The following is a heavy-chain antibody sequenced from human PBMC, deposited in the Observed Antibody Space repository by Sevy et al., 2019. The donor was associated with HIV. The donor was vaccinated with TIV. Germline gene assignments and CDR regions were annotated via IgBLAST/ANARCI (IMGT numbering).Heavy chain of an antibody. CDR1: GFTFSSYS. CDR2: ISSSSSTI. D-gene: IGHD3-10*01. CDR3: AGDLSLVRGVIMDY. V-gene: IGHV3-48*02. J-gene: IGHJ4*02. Sequence: GGSLRLSCAASGFTFSSYSMNWVRQAPGKGLEWVSYISSSSSTIYYADSMKGRFTISRDSAKNSQYLQMNSLRDEDTAVYYCAGDLSLVRGVIMDYWGQGTLVTVSS.